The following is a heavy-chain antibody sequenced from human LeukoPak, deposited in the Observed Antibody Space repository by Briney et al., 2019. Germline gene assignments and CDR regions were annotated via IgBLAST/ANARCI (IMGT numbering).Heavy chain of an antibody. J-gene: IGHJ4*02. V-gene: IGHV1-18*01. CDR1: GYTFTSYG. CDR3: ARDAGSGWFRGTPDY. CDR2: ISAYNGNT. Sequence: GASVKVSCKASGYTFTSYGISWVRQAPGQGLEWMGWISAYNGNTNYAQTLQGRVTMTADTSTSTAYMELRSLRSDDTAVYYCARDAGSGWFRGTPDYWGQGTLVTVSS. D-gene: IGHD6-19*01.